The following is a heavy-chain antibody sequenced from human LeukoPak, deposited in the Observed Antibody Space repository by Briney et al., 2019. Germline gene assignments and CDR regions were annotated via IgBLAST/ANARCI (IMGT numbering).Heavy chain of an antibody. CDR1: GGTFSSYA. CDR3: ARPLEIDSSGWYVGYYGMDV. D-gene: IGHD6-19*01. J-gene: IGHJ6*02. V-gene: IGHV1-69*13. CDR2: IIPIFGTA. Sequence: SVTVSCTASGGTFSSYAISWVRQAPGQGLEWMGGIIPIFGTANYAQKFQGRVTITADESTSTAYMVLSSLRSEDTAVYYCARPLEIDSSGWYVGYYGMDVWGQGTTVTVSS.